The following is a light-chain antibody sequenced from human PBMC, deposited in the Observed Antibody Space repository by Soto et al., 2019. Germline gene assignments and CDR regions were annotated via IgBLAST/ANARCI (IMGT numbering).Light chain of an antibody. CDR1: SSNIGSNY. Sequence: QSVLTQPPSASGTPGQRVTISCSGSSSNIGSNYVYWYQQLPGTAPKLLIYRNNQRPSGVPDRFSGSKSGTSASLAISGLRSEDEADYYCAARDESLSGSVFGNATKVTV. CDR3: AARDESLSGSV. V-gene: IGLV1-47*01. J-gene: IGLJ1*01. CDR2: RNN.